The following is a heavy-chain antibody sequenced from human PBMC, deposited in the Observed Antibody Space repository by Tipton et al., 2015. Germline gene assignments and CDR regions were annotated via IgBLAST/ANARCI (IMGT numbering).Heavy chain of an antibody. Sequence: TLSLTCAVYGGSLSGYYWSWIRQPPGKGLEWVGEINDAGTTNYKSSLKSRVTISVDTSKNQFSLKLTSVTAADTAVYYCARDRSSSWDYYYGMDVWGQGTTVTVSS. V-gene: IGHV4-34*01. CDR1: GGSLSGYY. CDR3: ARDRSSSWDYYYGMDV. D-gene: IGHD6-13*01. CDR2: INDAGTT. J-gene: IGHJ6*02.